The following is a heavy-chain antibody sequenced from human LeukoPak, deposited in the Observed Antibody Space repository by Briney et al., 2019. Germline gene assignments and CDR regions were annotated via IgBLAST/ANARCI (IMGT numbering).Heavy chain of an antibody. CDR3: AELGITMIGGV. V-gene: IGHV3-21*01. D-gene: IGHD3-10*02. J-gene: IGHJ6*04. Sequence: PGGSLRLSCAASGFTFSSYSTNWVRQAPGKGLEWVSSISSSSSYIYYADSVKGRFTISRDNAKNSLYLQMNSLRAEDTAVYYCAELGITMIGGVWGKGTTVTISS. CDR2: ISSSSSYI. CDR1: GFTFSSYS.